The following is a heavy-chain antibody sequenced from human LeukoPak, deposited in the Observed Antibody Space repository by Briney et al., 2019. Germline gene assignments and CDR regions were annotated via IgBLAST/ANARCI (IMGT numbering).Heavy chain of an antibody. CDR1: GFTFSSYS. J-gene: IGHJ4*02. CDR2: ISSSSSYI. D-gene: IGHD2/OR15-2a*01. Sequence: KTGGSLRLSCAASGFTFSSYSMNWVRQAPGKGLEWVSSISSSSSYIYYADSVKGRFTISRDNAKNSLYLRMNSLRAEDTAVYYCARDSISGVVWDWGQGTLVTVSS. CDR3: ARDSISGVVWD. V-gene: IGHV3-21*01.